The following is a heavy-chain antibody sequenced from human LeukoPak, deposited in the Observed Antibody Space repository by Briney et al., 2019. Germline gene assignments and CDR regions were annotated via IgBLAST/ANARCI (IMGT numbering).Heavy chain of an antibody. V-gene: IGHV3-33*01. CDR2: IWYDGSNK. CDR3: ARDVLMNDYGGNSGVSNYFDY. D-gene: IGHD4-23*01. Sequence: GRSLRLSCAASGFTLSSYGMHWVRQAPGKGLVWVAVIWYDGSNKYYADSVKGRFTISRDNSKNTLYLQMNSVRAEDTAVYYCARDVLMNDYGGNSGVSNYFDYWGQGTLVTVSS. J-gene: IGHJ4*02. CDR1: GFTLSSYG.